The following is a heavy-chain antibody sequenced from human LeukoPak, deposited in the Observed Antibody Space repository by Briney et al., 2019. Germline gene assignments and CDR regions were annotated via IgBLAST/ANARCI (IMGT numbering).Heavy chain of an antibody. CDR2: MYHSGST. J-gene: IGHJ4*02. V-gene: IGHV4-38-2*02. CDR1: GYSIDSGYH. Sequence: SQTLSLTCTVDGYSIDSGYHWGWIRQPPGKGLEWIGSMYHSGSTYFNPSLKSRVTISVDTSKNQFSLKLNSVTAADTAVYYCARDSGLMADYWGQGTLVTVSS. D-gene: IGHD5-12*01. CDR3: ARDSGLMADY.